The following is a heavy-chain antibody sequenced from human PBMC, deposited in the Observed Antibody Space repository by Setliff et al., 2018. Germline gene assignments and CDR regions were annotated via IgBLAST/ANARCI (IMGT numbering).Heavy chain of an antibody. D-gene: IGHD6-13*01. CDR2: TIPIFGTT. V-gene: IGHV1-69*05. CDR3: ARAGQLDYFQH. Sequence: ASVKVSCKASGGTFSSYGISWVRQAPGQGLEWMGGTIPIFGTTNYAQKFQGRVTMTIDTPTSTAYMELRSLRSDDTAVYYCARAGQLDYFQHWGQGTLVTVSS. CDR1: GGTFSSYG. J-gene: IGHJ1*01.